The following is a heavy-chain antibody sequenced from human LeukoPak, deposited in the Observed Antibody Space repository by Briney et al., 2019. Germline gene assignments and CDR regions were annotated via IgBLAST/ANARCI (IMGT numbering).Heavy chain of an antibody. CDR1: GGSFSGNY. J-gene: IGHJ4*02. CDR2: IYTSGST. Sequence: PSETLSLTCAAYGGSFSGNYWSWVRQPAGKGLEWIGRIYTSGSTNYNPSLKSRVTMSVDTSKNQFSLKLSSVTAADTAVYYCARGGGRWLQFWGSSYFDYWGQGTLVTVSS. D-gene: IGHD5-24*01. CDR3: ARGGGRWLQFWGSSYFDY. V-gene: IGHV4-59*10.